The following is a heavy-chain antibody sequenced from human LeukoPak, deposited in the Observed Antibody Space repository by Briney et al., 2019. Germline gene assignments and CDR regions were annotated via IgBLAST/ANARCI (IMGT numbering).Heavy chain of an antibody. J-gene: IGHJ4*02. Sequence: PSETLSLTCTVSGGSISSSSYYWGWIRQPPGKGLEWIGSIYYSGSTYYNPSLKSRVTISVDTSKNQFSLKLSSVTAADTAVYYCARGRGVLTFGGVNSYFDYWGQGTLVTVSS. CDR3: ARGRGVLTFGGVNSYFDY. CDR1: GGSISSSSYY. V-gene: IGHV4-39*07. D-gene: IGHD3-16*01. CDR2: IYYSGST.